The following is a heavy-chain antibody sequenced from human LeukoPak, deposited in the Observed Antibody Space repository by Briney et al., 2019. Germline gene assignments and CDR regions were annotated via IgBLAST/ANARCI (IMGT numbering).Heavy chain of an antibody. V-gene: IGHV3-48*03. CDR3: AKDVQQQLVMTPYFDY. CDR1: GFTFSSYE. D-gene: IGHD6-13*01. Sequence: GGSLRLSCAASGFTFSSYEMNWVRQAPGKGLEWVSYISSSGSTIYHADSVKGRFTISRDNSKNTLYLQMNSLRAEDTAVYYCAKDVQQQLVMTPYFDYWGQGTLVTVSS. CDR2: ISSSGSTI. J-gene: IGHJ4*02.